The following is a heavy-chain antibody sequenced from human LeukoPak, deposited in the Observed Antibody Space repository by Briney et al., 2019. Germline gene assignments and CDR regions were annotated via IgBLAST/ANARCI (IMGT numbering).Heavy chain of an antibody. V-gene: IGHV1-2*02. D-gene: IGHD2-15*01. J-gene: IGHJ4*02. Sequence: ASVKVSRRASGHTFTGYYMHCVRQAPGQGREWRGWLNPNRGGTNYAQKSQGRVTMTRDTSISTAYMELSRLRSDDAAVYYCARGCSGGSCYFLYWGQGTLVTVSS. CDR1: GHTFTGYY. CDR2: LNPNRGGT. CDR3: ARGCSGGSCYFLY.